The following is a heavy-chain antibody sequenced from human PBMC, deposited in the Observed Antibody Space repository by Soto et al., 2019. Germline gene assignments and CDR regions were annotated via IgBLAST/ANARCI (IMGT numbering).Heavy chain of an antibody. D-gene: IGHD4-17*01. V-gene: IGHV3-23*01. Sequence: EVRLLESGGGLVQPGGSLRLSCAASGFTFSNYAMTWVRQAPGKGLEWVSGLNGSGGSTSSADSVKGRFIISRDNSKKTLYLEMNSLRAEDTAVYYCARAGGTTVTGLWHFDSWGQGTLVTVSS. CDR3: ARAGGTTVTGLWHFDS. J-gene: IGHJ4*02. CDR2: LNGSGGST. CDR1: GFTFSNYA.